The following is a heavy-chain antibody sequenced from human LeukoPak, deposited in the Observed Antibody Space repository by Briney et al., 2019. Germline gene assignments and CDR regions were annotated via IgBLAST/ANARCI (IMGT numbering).Heavy chain of an antibody. J-gene: IGHJ6*02. CDR3: ARRGDSILYYYGMDV. CDR2: IYYSGST. Sequence: SETLSLTCTVSGGSISSYYWSRIRQPPGKGLEWIGYIYYSGSTNYNPSLKSRVTISVDTSKNQFSLKLSSVTAADTAVYYCARRGDSILYYYGMDVWGQGTTATVSS. V-gene: IGHV4-59*08. D-gene: IGHD2-21*02. CDR1: GGSISSYY.